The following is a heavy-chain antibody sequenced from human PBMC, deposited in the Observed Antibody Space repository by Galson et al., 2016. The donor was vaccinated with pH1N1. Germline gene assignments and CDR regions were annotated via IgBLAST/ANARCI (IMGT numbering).Heavy chain of an antibody. Sequence: PALVKPTQTLTLTCTFSGFSVRTSGVGVAWIRQPPGKALEWLALIYWDDDKRYNPSLKNRLTITKDTSKNQVVLTMTNMDPMDTATYYCAHREVMITNAFDFWGQGTMVTVSS. CDR3: AHREVMITNAFDF. J-gene: IGHJ3*01. D-gene: IGHD3-16*01. V-gene: IGHV2-5*02. CDR2: IYWDDDK. CDR1: GFSVRTSGVG.